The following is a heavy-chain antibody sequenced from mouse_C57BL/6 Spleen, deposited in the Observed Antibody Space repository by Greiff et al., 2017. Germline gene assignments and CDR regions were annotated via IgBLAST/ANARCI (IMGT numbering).Heavy chain of an antibody. CDR1: GFTFTDYY. J-gene: IGHJ4*01. V-gene: IGHV7-3*01. CDR3: ARYDEDYYAMDY. CDR2: IRNKANGYTT. Sequence: EVKLVESGGGLVQPGGSLSLSCAASGFTFTDYYMSWVRQPPGKALEWLGFIRNKANGYTTEYNASVKGRFTISRDNSQSILYLQMNALRAEDSATYYCARYDEDYYAMDYWGQGTSVTVSS.